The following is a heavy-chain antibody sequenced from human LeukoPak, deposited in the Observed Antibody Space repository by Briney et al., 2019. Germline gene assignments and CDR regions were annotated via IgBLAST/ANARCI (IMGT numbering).Heavy chain of an antibody. D-gene: IGHD4-17*01. Sequence: GGSLRLSRAASGFTFSDYSMNWVRQAPGKGLEWVSSISSGSYYIHYADSVKGRFTISRDNAKNSLYLQMNSLRAEDTAVYYCARGDGAPDYWGQGTLVTVSS. V-gene: IGHV3-21*01. CDR2: ISSGSYYI. CDR1: GFTFSDYS. J-gene: IGHJ4*02. CDR3: ARGDGAPDY.